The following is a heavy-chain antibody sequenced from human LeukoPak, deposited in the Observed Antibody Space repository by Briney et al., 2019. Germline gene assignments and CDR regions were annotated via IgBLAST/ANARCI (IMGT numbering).Heavy chain of an antibody. CDR3: ASRLCSGGSCYEDY. V-gene: IGHV4-39*01. D-gene: IGHD2-15*01. J-gene: IGHJ4*02. Sequence: SETLSLTCTVSGGSISSSSYYWGWIRQPPGKGLEWIRSIYYSGSTYYNPSLKSRVTISVDTSKNQFSLKLSSVTAADTAVYYCASRLCSGGSCYEDYWGQGTLVIVSS. CDR2: IYYSGST. CDR1: GGSISSSSYY.